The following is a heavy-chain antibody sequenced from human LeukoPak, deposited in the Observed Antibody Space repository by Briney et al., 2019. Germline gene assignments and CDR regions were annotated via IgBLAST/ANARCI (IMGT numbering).Heavy chain of an antibody. V-gene: IGHV1-8*01. J-gene: IGHJ4*02. CDR1: GYTFTTYD. Sequence: ASVKVSCKASGYTFTTYDINWVRQATGQGLEWMGWMNPNSGNTGYAQKFQGRVTMTRNTSMSTAYMELSSPRFEDTAVYYCARANYYGSGKKDLDYWGQGTLVTVSS. CDR3: ARANYYGSGKKDLDY. D-gene: IGHD3-10*01. CDR2: MNPNSGNT.